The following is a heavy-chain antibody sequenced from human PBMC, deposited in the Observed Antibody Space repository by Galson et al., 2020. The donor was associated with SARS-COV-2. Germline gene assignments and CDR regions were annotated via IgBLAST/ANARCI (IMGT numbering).Heavy chain of an antibody. CDR3: ARERVEVRMLSYGMDV. J-gene: IGHJ6*02. D-gene: IGHD2-8*01. Sequence: SETLSLTCNVPGGSVSSGRYYWSWIRQPRGKGLEWIGHIYERGSTNYNPSIKSRGTIEVDTSKNQFCLKLSSGTAADTAVYYCARERVEVRMLSYGMDVWGQGTTVTVSS. V-gene: IGHV4-61*01. CDR2: IYERGST. CDR1: GGSVSSGRYY.